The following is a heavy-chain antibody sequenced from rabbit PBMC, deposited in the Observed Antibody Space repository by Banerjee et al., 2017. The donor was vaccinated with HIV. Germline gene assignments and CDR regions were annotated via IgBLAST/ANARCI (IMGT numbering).Heavy chain of an antibody. CDR3: ARDLAGVTGWNFGL. J-gene: IGHJ4*01. CDR2: INTISGDT. D-gene: IGHD4-1*01. CDR1: GLDFSSSYW. Sequence: QSFEESGGDLVKPGASLTLTCTASGLDFSSSYWICWVRQAPGKGLEWIACINTISGDTVYATWAKGRFTISKASSTTVTLQMTRLTAADTATYFCARDLAGVTGWNFGLWGPGTLVTVS. V-gene: IGHV1S40*01.